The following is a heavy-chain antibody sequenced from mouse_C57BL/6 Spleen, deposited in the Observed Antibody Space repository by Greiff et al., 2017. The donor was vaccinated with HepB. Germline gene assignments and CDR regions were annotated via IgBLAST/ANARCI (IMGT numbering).Heavy chain of an antibody. D-gene: IGHD2-3*01. CDR3: ARAPYDGYYAWFAY. Sequence: VKLMESGPGLVQPSQSLSITCTVSGFSLTSYGVHWVRRSPGKGLEWLGVIWSGGSTDYNAAFISRLSISKDNSKSQVFFKMNSLQADDTAIYYCARAPYDGYYAWFAYWGQGTLVTVSA. V-gene: IGHV2-2*01. CDR1: GFSLTSYG. J-gene: IGHJ3*01. CDR2: IWSGGST.